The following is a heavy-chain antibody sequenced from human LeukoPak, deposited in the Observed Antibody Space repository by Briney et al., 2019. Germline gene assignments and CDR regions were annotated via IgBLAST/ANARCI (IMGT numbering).Heavy chain of an antibody. CDR1: GFTFSRHR. Sequence: GGSLRLSCVASGFTFSRHRMHWVRQSPGKGLVWVSHINNDGSGTSYADAVKGRFSISRDNAKNTVFLQMDSLRAEDTAVYYCARGFTYFGFWGQGTLDTVPS. CDR2: INNDGSGT. V-gene: IGHV3-74*01. CDR3: ARGFTYFGF. D-gene: IGHD3-10*01. J-gene: IGHJ4*02.